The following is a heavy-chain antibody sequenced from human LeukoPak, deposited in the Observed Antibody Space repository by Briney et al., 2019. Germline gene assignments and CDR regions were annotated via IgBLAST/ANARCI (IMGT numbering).Heavy chain of an antibody. J-gene: IGHJ6*02. V-gene: IGHV4-34*01. CDR2: INHSGST. CDR3: ARDRWVTTRTSYYYYYGMDV. CDR1: GGSFSGYY. D-gene: IGHD4-17*01. Sequence: PSETLSLTCAVYGGSFSGYYWSWIRQPPGKGLEWIGEINHSGSTNYNPSLKSRVTISVDTSKNQFSLKLSSVTAADTAVYYCARDRWVTTRTSYYYYYGMDVWGQGTTVTVSS.